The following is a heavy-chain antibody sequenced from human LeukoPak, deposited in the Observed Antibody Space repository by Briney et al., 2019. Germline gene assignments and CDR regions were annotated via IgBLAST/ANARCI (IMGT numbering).Heavy chain of an antibody. CDR2: IYPGDSDT. CDR3: ARLAYCGGDCYSASPDY. CDR1: GYSFTSYW. V-gene: IGHV5-51*07. J-gene: IGHJ4*02. Sequence: GESLKISCKGSGYSFTSYWIGWVHQMPGKGLEWMGIIYPGDSDTRYSPSFQGQVTISADKSISTAYLQWSSLKASDTAMYYCARLAYCGGDCYSASPDYWGQGTLVTVSS. D-gene: IGHD2-21*02.